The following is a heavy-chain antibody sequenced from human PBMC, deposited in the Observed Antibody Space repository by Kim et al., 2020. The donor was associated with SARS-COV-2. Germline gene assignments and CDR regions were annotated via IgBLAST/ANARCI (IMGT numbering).Heavy chain of an antibody. CDR3: ARPDGRKVVTATFDY. D-gene: IGHD2-21*02. V-gene: IGHV4-59*01. J-gene: IGHJ4*02. Sequence: SETLSLTCTVSGGSISSYYWSWIRQPPGKGLEWIGYIDYSGSTNYNPPLKSRVTISVDTSKNHFSLKLSSVTAADTAVYYCARPDGRKVVTATFDYWGQGNLVTVSS. CDR2: IDYSGST. CDR1: GGSISSYY.